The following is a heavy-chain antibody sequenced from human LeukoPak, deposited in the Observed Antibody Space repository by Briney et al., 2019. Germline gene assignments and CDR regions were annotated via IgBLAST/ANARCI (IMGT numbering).Heavy chain of an antibody. D-gene: IGHD3-22*01. J-gene: IGHJ4*02. CDR2: INSDGSST. Sequence: PERSLRLSCAASGFTFSSYWMHWVRQAPGKGLVWVSRINSDGSSTSYADSVKGRFTISRDNAKNTLYLQMNSLRAEDTAVYYCARRYYYDSSVDDYWGQGTLVTVSS. CDR3: ARRYYYDSSVDDY. V-gene: IGHV3-74*01. CDR1: GFTFSSYW.